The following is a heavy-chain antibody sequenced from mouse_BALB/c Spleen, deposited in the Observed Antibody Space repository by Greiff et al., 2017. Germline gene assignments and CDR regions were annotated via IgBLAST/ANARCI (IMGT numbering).Heavy chain of an antibody. CDR3: ARQTYYDYPYWYFDV. CDR2: ISTYYGDA. D-gene: IGHD2-4*01. CDR1: GYTFTDYA. V-gene: IGHV1S137*01. J-gene: IGHJ1*01. Sequence: VQLQQSGAELVRPGVSVKISCKGSGYTFTDYAMHWVKQSHAKSLEWIGVISTYYGDASYNQKFKGKATMTVDKSSSTAYMELARLTSEDSAIYYCARQTYYDYPYWYFDVWGAGTTVTVSS.